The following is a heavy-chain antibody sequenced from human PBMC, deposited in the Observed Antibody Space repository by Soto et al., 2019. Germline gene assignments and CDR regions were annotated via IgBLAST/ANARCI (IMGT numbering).Heavy chain of an antibody. CDR1: GYTFTSYG. J-gene: IGHJ4*02. D-gene: IGHD3-3*01. V-gene: IGHV1-18*01. CDR2: ISAYNGNT. CDR3: ARGSRHDFWSGNGDY. Sequence: ASVKVSCKASGYTFTSYGVSWVRRAPGQGLEWMGWISAYNGNTNYAQKFQGRVTMTTDTSTSTAYMELRSLRSDDTAVYYCARGSRHDFWSGNGDYWGQGTLVTVSS.